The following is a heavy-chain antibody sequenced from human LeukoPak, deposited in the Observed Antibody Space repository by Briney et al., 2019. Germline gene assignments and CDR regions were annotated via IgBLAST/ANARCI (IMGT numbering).Heavy chain of an antibody. Sequence: GSLRLSCAASGFTFSSYAMSWVRQAPGKGLEWIGRIYTDGSTNSNPSLRSRLTMSLDTSNNQVSLKLTSVTAADTAVYFCARAPGGCGGTCAFDYWGQGILVTVSS. CDR3: ARAPGGCGGTCAFDY. V-gene: IGHV4-59*10. D-gene: IGHD2-15*01. J-gene: IGHJ4*02. CDR2: IYTDGST. CDR1: GFTFSSYA.